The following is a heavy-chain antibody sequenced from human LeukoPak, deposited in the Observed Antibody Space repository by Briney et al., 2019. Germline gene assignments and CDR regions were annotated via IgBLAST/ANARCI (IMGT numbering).Heavy chain of an antibody. CDR1: GFTVNNKY. V-gene: IGHV3-30*02. Sequence: PGGSLRLSCAASGFTVNNKYMTWVRQAPGKGLECVAFIRNDGNNEFYADSVKGRFTISRDNSKSTLYLQMNSLRPEDTAEYYCAKNRGAWTIYYFDYWGQGTLVTVSS. CDR2: IRNDGNNE. J-gene: IGHJ4*02. D-gene: IGHD3/OR15-3a*01. CDR3: AKNRGAWTIYYFDY.